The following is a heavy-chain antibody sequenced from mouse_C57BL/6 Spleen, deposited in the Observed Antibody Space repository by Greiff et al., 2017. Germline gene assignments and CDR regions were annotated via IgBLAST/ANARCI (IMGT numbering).Heavy chain of an antibody. CDR3: ARGDYYGSRGWYFDV. V-gene: IGHV1-18*01. CDR1: GYTFTDYN. Sequence: VQLQQSGPELVKPGASVKIPCKASGYTFTDYNMDWVKQSHGKSLEWIGDINTNKGGTSYNQKFKGKATLTVDKSYSSAYMDLRSLTSEDTAVYYCARGDYYGSRGWYFDVCGTGTTVTVSS. J-gene: IGHJ1*03. D-gene: IGHD1-1*01. CDR2: INTNKGGT.